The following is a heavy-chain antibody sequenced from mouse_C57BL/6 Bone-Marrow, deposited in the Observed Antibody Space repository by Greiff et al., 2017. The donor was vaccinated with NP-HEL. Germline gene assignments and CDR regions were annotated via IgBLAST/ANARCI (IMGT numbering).Heavy chain of an antibody. D-gene: IGHD2-2*01. V-gene: IGHV1-54*01. CDR2: INPGSGGT. Sequence: VQLQQSGAELVRPGTSVKVSCKASGYAFTNYLIEWVKQRPGQGLEWIGVINPGSGGTNYNEKFKGKATMTADKSSSTAYMQLSSLTSVDSSFYFCARGGVTRLFDYWGQGTTLTVSS. CDR1: GYAFTNYL. J-gene: IGHJ2*01. CDR3: ARGGVTRLFDY.